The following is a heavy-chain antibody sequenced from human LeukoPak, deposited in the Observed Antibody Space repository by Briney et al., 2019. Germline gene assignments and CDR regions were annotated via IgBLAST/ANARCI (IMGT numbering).Heavy chain of an antibody. CDR3: AKDGGLWVSAHWGDS. CDR2: ITTGGPNT. J-gene: IGHJ4*02. D-gene: IGHD7-27*01. CDR1: GFTFSSYT. Sequence: GGSLRLSCTASGFTFSSYTMSWVRQAPGKALKWVSTITTGGPNTYYADSVKGRFTVSRDDSKNTLYLQMNSLRAEDTAVYYCAKDGGLWVSAHWGDSWGRGTLVTVSS. V-gene: IGHV3-23*01.